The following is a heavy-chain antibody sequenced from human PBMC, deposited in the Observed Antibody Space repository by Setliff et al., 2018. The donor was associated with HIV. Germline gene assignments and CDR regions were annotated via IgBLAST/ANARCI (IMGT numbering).Heavy chain of an antibody. CDR3: ARDRYSGSSTDY. V-gene: IGHV3-21*01. CDR1: GFTFSSSE. J-gene: IGHJ4*02. D-gene: IGHD1-26*01. CDR2: ISSSSSYT. Sequence: GSLRLSCAASGFTFSSSEMNWVRQAPGKGLEWVSYISSSSSYTHYADSVKGRFTIPRDNVKNSLYPQMNSLRAEDTAVYYCARDRYSGSSTDYWGQGTLVTVSS.